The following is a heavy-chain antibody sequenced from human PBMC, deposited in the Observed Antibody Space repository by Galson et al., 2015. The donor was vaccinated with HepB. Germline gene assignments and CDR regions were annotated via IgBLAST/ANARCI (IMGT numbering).Heavy chain of an antibody. V-gene: IGHV3-23*01. CDR3: VKDYGNYGTNWNFDL. CDR1: GFPFSIYA. J-gene: IGHJ2*01. D-gene: IGHD3-10*01. CDR2: IRGSGSGT. Sequence: SLRLSCAASGFPFSIYAMSWVRQAPGKGLEWVSSIRGSGSGTYYPDSVKGRFTISRDNSKNTLYMEMNSLRVEDTAVYYCVKDYGNYGTNWNFDLWGRGTQVTVSS.